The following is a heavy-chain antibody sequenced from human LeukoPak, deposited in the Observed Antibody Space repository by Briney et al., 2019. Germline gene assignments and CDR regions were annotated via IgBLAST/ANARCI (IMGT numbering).Heavy chain of an antibody. J-gene: IGHJ4*02. CDR3: AREAEVGSSWYGY. CDR1: GFTFSRYW. CDR2: INPDGSTT. V-gene: IGHV3-74*01. D-gene: IGHD6-13*01. Sequence: GESLRLSCAASGFTFSRYWIHWVRQAPGQGLEWVSRINPDGSTTTFADSVKGRFTISRDNAKNTVYLQMNSLRAEDTAVYYCAREAEVGSSWYGYWGQGTLVTVSS.